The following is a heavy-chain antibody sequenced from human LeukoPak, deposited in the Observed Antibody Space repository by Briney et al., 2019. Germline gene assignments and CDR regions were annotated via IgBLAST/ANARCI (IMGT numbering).Heavy chain of an antibody. Sequence: GGSLRLSCAASGFTFSNYGMHWVSQAPGKGLEWVAVIWYDGRNKEHADSVKGRFTVSRDNSKNTLYLQMDSLRADDTAVYYCARESLVDYGSGSYDSWGQGTLVTVSS. CDR2: IWYDGRNK. CDR1: GFTFSNYG. J-gene: IGHJ4*02. CDR3: ARESLVDYGSGSYDS. V-gene: IGHV3-33*01. D-gene: IGHD3-10*01.